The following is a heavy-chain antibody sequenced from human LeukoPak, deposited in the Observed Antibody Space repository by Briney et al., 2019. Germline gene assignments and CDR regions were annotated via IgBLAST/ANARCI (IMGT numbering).Heavy chain of an antibody. D-gene: IGHD3-22*01. V-gene: IGHV4-39*07. CDR2: IYDSGST. CDR1: GGSIRSSYYY. J-gene: IGHJ4*02. Sequence: PSETLSLTCTVSGGSIRSSYYYWGWIRQPPGKGLEWIGSIYDSGSTYYNPSLKSRVTISVDTSKNQFSLKLSSVTAADTAVYYCAGGYDSSGYYRYWGQGTLVTVSS. CDR3: AGGYDSSGYYRY.